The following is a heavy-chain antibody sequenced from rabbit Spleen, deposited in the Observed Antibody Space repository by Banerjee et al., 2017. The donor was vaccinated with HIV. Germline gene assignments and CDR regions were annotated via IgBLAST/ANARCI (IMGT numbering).Heavy chain of an antibody. Sequence: QSLEESGGGLVKPGGTLTLTCKVSGIDFSSWYYMCWVRQAPGKGLELIGCIYVNSGSTWYASWVNGRFTISRSTSLNTVDLKMTSLTAADTATYFCARNYVNAFDPWGQGTLVTVS. CDR3: ARNYVNAFDP. D-gene: IGHD1-1*01. V-gene: IGHV1S43*01. J-gene: IGHJ2*01. CDR1: GIDFSSWYY. CDR2: IYVNSGST.